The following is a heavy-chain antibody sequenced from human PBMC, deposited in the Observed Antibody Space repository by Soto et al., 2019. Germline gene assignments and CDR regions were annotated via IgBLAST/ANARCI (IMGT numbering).Heavy chain of an antibody. CDR2: IIPIFGTA. V-gene: IGHV1-69*01. CDR3: APLAYYDFWSGYFRNWFDP. Sequence: QVQLVQSGAEVKKPGSSVKVSCKASGGTFSSYAISWVRQAPGQGLEWMGGIIPIFGTANYAQKFQGRVTITADESTSTAYMELSSLRSEDTAVYYCAPLAYYDFWSGYFRNWFDPWGQGTLVTVSS. D-gene: IGHD3-3*01. J-gene: IGHJ5*02. CDR1: GGTFSSYA.